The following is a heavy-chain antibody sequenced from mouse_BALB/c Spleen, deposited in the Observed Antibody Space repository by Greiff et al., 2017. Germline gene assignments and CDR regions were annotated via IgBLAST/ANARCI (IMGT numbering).Heavy chain of an antibody. J-gene: IGHJ2*01. D-gene: IGHD2-4*01. CDR2: ISYSGST. CDR3: ARSGSTMITAPYYFDY. Sequence: DVKLQESGPGLVKPSQSLSLTCTVTGYSITSDYAWNWIRQFPGNKLEWMGYISYSGSTSYNPSLKSRISITRDTSKNQFFLQLNSVTTEDTATYYCARSGSTMITAPYYFDYWGQGTTLTVSS. CDR1: GYSITSDYA. V-gene: IGHV3-2*02.